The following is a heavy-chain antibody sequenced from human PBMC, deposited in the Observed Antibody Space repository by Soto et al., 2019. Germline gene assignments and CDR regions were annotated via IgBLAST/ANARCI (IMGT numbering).Heavy chain of an antibody. CDR3: ASDSGSYYSGSDY. V-gene: IGHV3-33*01. CDR2: MWDDGSDN. Sequence: GGSLRLSCAASGFPFSIYGMHWVRQAPGKGLEWLAVMWDDGSDNRYADSVKGRFTISRDQSKNTLYLQMNSLRDEDTAVYYCASDSGSYYSGSDYWGQGTLVTVSS. D-gene: IGHD1-26*01. CDR1: GFPFSIYG. J-gene: IGHJ4*02.